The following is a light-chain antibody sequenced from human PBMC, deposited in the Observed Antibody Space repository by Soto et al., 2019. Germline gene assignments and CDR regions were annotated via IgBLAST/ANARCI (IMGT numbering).Light chain of an antibody. CDR3: AAWDDSLRWV. V-gene: IGLV1-47*01. CDR2: KTH. J-gene: IGLJ3*02. CDR1: SSNVGSQF. Sequence: QSVLPQPPSASGTPGQPVTISCSGSSSNVGSQFVYWYQQIPGTAPKLLIYKTHQRPAGVPDRFSGSKSGSSASLAISGLRSEDEADYYCAAWDDSLRWVFGGGTKLTVL.